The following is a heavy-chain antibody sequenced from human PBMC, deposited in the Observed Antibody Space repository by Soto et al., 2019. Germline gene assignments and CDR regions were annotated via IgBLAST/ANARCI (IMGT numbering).Heavy chain of an antibody. CDR3: ARSGSYYDFWSGSQFEP. CDR1: GGSISSSSYY. J-gene: IGHJ5*02. CDR2: IYYSGST. D-gene: IGHD3-3*01. Sequence: PSEPLSLTCTVSGGSISSSSYYWGWIRQPPGKGLEWIGSIYYSGSTYYNPSLKSRVTISVDASKNQFSLKLSSVTAADTAVYYCARSGSYYDFWSGSQFEPWGQGTLVTVSS. V-gene: IGHV4-39*01.